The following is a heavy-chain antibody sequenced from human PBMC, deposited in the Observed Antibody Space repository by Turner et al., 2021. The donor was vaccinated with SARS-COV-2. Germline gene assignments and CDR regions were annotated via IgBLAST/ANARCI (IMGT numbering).Heavy chain of an antibody. CDR1: GGSISTYY. D-gene: IGHD5-18*01. CDR2: IYYSGST. V-gene: IGHV4-59*01. CDR3: EGGEADTAMAIRGYYYYYGMEV. J-gene: IGHJ6*02. Sequence: QVQLQESGPGLVKPSETLSLTCTVSGGSISTYYWSWIRQPPGKGLEWIGYIYYSGSTNYNPSLKSRVTISVDTSKNQVSLKLSSVTAADTAVYYCEGGEADTAMAIRGYYYYYGMEVGGQGNTVTDSS.